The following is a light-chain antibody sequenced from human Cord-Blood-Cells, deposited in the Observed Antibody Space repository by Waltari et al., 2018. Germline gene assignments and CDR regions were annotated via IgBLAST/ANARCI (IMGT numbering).Light chain of an antibody. CDR2: GAS. Sequence: EIVLTQSPRTLALSSGERATLSGRASQSVSSSYLAWYQQKPGQAPRLLIYGASSRPTGIPDRFSGSGSGTDFTLTISRLEPEDFAVYYCQQYGSSPPITFGQGTRLEIK. CDR3: QQYGSSPPIT. J-gene: IGKJ5*01. V-gene: IGKV3-20*01. CDR1: QSVSSSY.